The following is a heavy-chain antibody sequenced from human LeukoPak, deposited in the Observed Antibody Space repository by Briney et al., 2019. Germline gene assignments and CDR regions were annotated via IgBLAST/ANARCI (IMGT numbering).Heavy chain of an antibody. Sequence: GGSLRLSCAASGFTFSGYGMHWVRQAPGKGLEWVAFISYDGSKRFYADSVKGRFTISRDNSKNTLYLQMNSLRVEDTAVYYCARSPWGDSSGPYYFDYWGQGTLVTVSS. D-gene: IGHD6-25*01. CDR1: GFTFSGYG. CDR2: ISYDGSKR. V-gene: IGHV3-33*01. J-gene: IGHJ4*02. CDR3: ARSPWGDSSGPYYFDY.